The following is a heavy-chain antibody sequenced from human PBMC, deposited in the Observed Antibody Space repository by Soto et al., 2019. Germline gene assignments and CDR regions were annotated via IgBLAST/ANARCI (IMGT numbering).Heavy chain of an antibody. D-gene: IGHD1-26*01. CDR2: IGPETGAT. Sequence: ASVKVSCKASGYTFTGHYIHWVRQAPEQGPEWMGEIGPETGATRYAQKFQGRVTMTRDMSITTVYMELNNLSPDDTAVYCCGRARSRQIVVFDCGQGTPVTVCS. J-gene: IGHJ4*02. CDR3: GRARSRQIVVFD. CDR1: GYTFTGHY. V-gene: IGHV1-2*02.